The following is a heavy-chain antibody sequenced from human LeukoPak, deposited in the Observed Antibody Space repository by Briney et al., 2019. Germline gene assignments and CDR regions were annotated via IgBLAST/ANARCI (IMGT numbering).Heavy chain of an antibody. CDR3: ARGLYCSSTSCYLDY. D-gene: IGHD2-2*01. CDR1: GDSISGYY. J-gene: IGHJ4*02. V-gene: IGHV4-4*07. Sequence: PSETLSLTCTVSGDSISGYYWNWIRQPAGKGLEWIGRIYTSGSTNYDPSLKSRVNISVDKSKNQFSLKLSSVTAADTAVYYCARGLYCSSTSCYLDYWGQGTLVTVSS. CDR2: IYTSGST.